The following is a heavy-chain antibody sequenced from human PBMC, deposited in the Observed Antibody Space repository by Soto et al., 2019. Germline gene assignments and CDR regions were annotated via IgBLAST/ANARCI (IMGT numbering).Heavy chain of an antibody. D-gene: IGHD4-17*01. Sequence: PGGSLRLSCAASGFTFSSYAMSWVRQAPGKGLEWVSAISGSGGSTYYADSVKGRFTISRDNSKNTLYLQMNSLRAEDTAVYYCAKDLGRVTKGPYYFDYWGQGTLVTVAS. CDR3: AKDLGRVTKGPYYFDY. V-gene: IGHV3-23*01. CDR2: ISGSGGST. CDR1: GFTFSSYA. J-gene: IGHJ4*02.